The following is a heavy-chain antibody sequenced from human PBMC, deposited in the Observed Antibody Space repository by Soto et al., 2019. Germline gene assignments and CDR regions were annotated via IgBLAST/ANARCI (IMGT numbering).Heavy chain of an antibody. J-gene: IGHJ6*02. V-gene: IGHV3-30*18. CDR3: AKDRRGNDFWSGYPLYYYYGMDV. CDR2: ISYDGSNK. CDR1: GFTFSSYG. D-gene: IGHD3-3*01. Sequence: GGSLRLSCAASGFTFSSYGMHWVRQAPGKGLEWVAVISYDGSNKYYADSVKGRFTISKDNSKNTLYLQMNSLRAEDTAVYYCAKDRRGNDFWSGYPLYYYYGMDVWGQGTTVTVSS.